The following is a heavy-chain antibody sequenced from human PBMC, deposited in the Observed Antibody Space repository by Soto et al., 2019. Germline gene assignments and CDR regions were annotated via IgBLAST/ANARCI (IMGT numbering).Heavy chain of an antibody. J-gene: IGHJ4*02. D-gene: IGHD3-10*01. CDR3: ARDYYGSGSYLVY. Sequence: EVQLVESGGGLVKPGGSLRLSCAASGFTFSSYSMNWVRQAPGKGLEWVSSISSSSSYIYYADSVKGRFTIFRDNAKNSLYLQMNSLRAEDTAVYYCARDYYGSGSYLVYWGQGTLVTVSS. V-gene: IGHV3-21*01. CDR2: ISSSSSYI. CDR1: GFTFSSYS.